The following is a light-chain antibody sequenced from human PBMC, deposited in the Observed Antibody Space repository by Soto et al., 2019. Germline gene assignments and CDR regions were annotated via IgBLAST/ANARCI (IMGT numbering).Light chain of an antibody. CDR1: QRGLFTSNNKNY. V-gene: IGKV4-1*01. J-gene: IGKJ4*01. CDR3: QQYYTLPLT. CDR2: WAS. Sequence: DVVMTNSADSRAVSLSERATINCEASQRGLFTSNNKNYLAWYQQKPGQPPKLLLSWASARESGVPERFSGSGSGTLFTLSISSLQAEDVAVYYCQQYYTLPLTFGGGTKVDIK.